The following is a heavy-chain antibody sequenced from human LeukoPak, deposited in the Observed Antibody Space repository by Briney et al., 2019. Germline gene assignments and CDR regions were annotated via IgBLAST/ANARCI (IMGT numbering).Heavy chain of an antibody. CDR3: AKSDCSSTSCYSVYFQH. D-gene: IGHD2-2*01. J-gene: IGHJ1*01. Sequence: PGGSLRLSCAASGFTFSSYGMHRVRQAPGKGLEGGAFIGYDGSNKYYADSVKGRFTISRDNSKNTLYLQMNSLRAEDTAVYYCAKSDCSSTSCYSVYFQHWGQGTLVTVSS. V-gene: IGHV3-30*02. CDR2: IGYDGSNK. CDR1: GFTFSSYG.